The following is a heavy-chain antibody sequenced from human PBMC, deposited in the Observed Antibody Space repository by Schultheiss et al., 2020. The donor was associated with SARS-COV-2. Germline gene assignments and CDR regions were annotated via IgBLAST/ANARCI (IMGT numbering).Heavy chain of an antibody. CDR1: GGSISSYY. D-gene: IGHD2-15*01. CDR3: ARGGYCSGGSCYPGLFQH. Sequence: SETLSLTCTVSGGSISSYYWSWIRQPPGKGLEWIGSIYYSGSTYYNPSLKSRVTISVDTSKNQFSLKLSSVTAADTAVYYCARGGYCSGGSCYPGLFQHWGQGTLVTVSS. V-gene: IGHV4-59*01. CDR2: IYYSGST. J-gene: IGHJ1*01.